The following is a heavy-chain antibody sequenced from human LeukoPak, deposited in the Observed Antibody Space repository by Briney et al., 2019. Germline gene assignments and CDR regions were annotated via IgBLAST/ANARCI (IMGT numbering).Heavy chain of an antibody. J-gene: IGHJ5*02. CDR1: GGSISSATYY. CDR2: IYTGGST. Sequence: SQTLSLTCTVSGGSISSATYYWSWIRQPAGKGLEWIGRIYTGGSTNYNPSLKSRVTISVDKSKNQFSLKLSSVTAADTAVYYCARDNSTALGYCSGGSCYSHWFDPWGQGTLVTVSS. D-gene: IGHD2-15*01. V-gene: IGHV4-61*02. CDR3: ARDNSTALGYCSGGSCYSHWFDP.